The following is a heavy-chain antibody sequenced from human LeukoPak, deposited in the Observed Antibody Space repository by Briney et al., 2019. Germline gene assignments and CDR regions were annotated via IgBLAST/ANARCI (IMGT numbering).Heavy chain of an antibody. CDR2: ISGSGGST. Sequence: GGTLTLSCAASGFTFSSYAMSWVRQALGKGLEWVSAISGSGGSTYYADSVKGRFTISRDNSKTTLYLQMNSLRAGDTAVYYCAKSPTGYSSGGYYYDYWGQGTLVPVSS. CDR3: AKSPTGYSSGGYYYDY. V-gene: IGHV3-23*01. J-gene: IGHJ4*02. D-gene: IGHD6-19*01. CDR1: GFTFSSYA.